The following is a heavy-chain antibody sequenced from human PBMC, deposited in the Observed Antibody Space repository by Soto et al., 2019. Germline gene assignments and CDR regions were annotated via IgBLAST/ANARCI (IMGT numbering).Heavy chain of an antibody. Sequence: KPSETLSLTCIVSGGSISSSSYYWGWIRQPPGKGLEWIGSIYYSGSTYYNPSLKSRVTISVDTSKNQFSLKLSSVTAADTAVFYCDRPRARNSFEPWGQGTLVTV. D-gene: IGHD6-6*01. V-gene: IGHV4-39*01. CDR1: GGSISSSSYY. J-gene: IGHJ5*02. CDR3: DRPRARNSFEP. CDR2: IYYSGST.